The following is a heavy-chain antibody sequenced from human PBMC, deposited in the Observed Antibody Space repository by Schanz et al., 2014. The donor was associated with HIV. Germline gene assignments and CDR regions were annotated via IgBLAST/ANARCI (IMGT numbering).Heavy chain of an antibody. CDR3: TTDSEPYVY. V-gene: IGHV3-15*01. J-gene: IGHJ4*02. D-gene: IGHD3-16*01. CDR2: VKSKIDGGTT. CDR1: GFSLGTYG. Sequence: VQLVESGGGVVQPGRSLRLSCVASGFSLGTYGMHWIRQAPGKGLEWVGRVKSKIDGGTTDYAAPVKGRFIISRDDSKNTMYLQMNRLKAEDTALYYCTTDSEPYVYWGQGTLVTVSS.